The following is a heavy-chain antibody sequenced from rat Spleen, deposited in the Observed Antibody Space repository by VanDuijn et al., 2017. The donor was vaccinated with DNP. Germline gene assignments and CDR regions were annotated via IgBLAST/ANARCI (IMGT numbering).Heavy chain of an antibody. CDR2: ISNGGIT. J-gene: IGHJ2*01. CDR3: NRWTVPDY. D-gene: IGHD1-12*02. Sequence: QVQLKDSGPGLVQPSQTLSLTCSVSGFSLTSYGVSWVRQPPGKGLEWIAAISNGGITYYNSALKSRLSISRDTSKSQVFLKVNSLQAADKAIYFCNRWTVPDYWGQGVMVTVSS. CDR1: GFSLTSYG. V-gene: IGHV2S12*01.